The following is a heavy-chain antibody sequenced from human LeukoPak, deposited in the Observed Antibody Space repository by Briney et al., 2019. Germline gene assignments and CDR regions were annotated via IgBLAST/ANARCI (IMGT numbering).Heavy chain of an antibody. V-gene: IGHV1-18*01. CDR2: ISAYNGNT. Sequence: ASVKVSCKASGYTFTSYGISWVRQAPEQGLEWMGWISAYNGNTNYAQKPQGRVTMTTDTSTSTAYMELRSLRSDDTAVYYCARVYIPYYDFWSGYYRADFDYWGQGTLVTVSS. CDR3: ARVYIPYYDFWSGYYRADFDY. CDR1: GYTFTSYG. J-gene: IGHJ4*02. D-gene: IGHD3-3*01.